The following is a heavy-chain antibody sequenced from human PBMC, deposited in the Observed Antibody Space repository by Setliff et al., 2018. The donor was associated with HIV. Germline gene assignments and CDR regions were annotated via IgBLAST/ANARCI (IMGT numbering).Heavy chain of an antibody. CDR1: GGSIRSGNHY. D-gene: IGHD3-22*01. CDR3: ARGKNYYDSSGYHY. Sequence: SETLSLTCTVSGGSIRSGNHYWSWIRQPAGKGLEWIGRIYTSGSTNYNPSLKSRVTISVDTSKNQFSLKLSSVTAADTAVYYCARGKNYYDSSGYHYWGQGTLVTVSS. CDR2: IYTSGST. V-gene: IGHV4-61*02. J-gene: IGHJ4*02.